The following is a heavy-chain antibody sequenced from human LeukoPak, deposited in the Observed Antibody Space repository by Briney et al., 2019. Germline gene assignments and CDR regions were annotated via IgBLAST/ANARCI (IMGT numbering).Heavy chain of an antibody. Sequence: GGSLRLSCAASGFNFHDYGMTWVRQAPGKGLEWVSSISSSSSYIYYADSVKGRFTISRDNAKNSLYLQMNSLRAEDTAVYYCAELGITMIGGVWGKGTTVTISS. D-gene: IGHD3-10*02. J-gene: IGHJ6*04. CDR1: GFNFHDYG. V-gene: IGHV3-21*01. CDR3: AELGITMIGGV. CDR2: ISSSSSYI.